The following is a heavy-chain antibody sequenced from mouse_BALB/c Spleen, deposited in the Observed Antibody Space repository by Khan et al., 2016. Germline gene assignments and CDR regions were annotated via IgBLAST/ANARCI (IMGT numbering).Heavy chain of an antibody. CDR2: ITYSGST. CDR3: ASGYYGSSYFDY. V-gene: IGHV3-2*02. J-gene: IGHJ2*01. D-gene: IGHD1-1*01. CDR1: GYSITSDYA. Sequence: EVQLQESGPGLVKPSQSLSLTCTVTGYSITSDYAWNWIRQFPGNKLEWMGYITYSGSTSYNPSLKSRIPITRDTSKNQFFLQLNTVTTEDTASYYCASGYYGSSYFDYWGQGTTLTVSS.